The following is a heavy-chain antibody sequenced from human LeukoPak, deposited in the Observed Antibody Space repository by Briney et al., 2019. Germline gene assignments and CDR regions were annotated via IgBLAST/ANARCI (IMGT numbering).Heavy chain of an antibody. CDR1: GFTFSSYA. D-gene: IGHD3-10*01. CDR2: ISGSGGST. CDR3: AKSGGSGSYYQGYFDL. Sequence: GGSLRLSCAAPGFTFSSYAMSWVRQAPGKGLEWVSAISGSGGSTYYADSVKGRFTISRDNSKNTLYLQMNSLRAEDTAVYYCAKSGGSGSYYQGYFDLWGRGTLVTVSS. V-gene: IGHV3-23*01. J-gene: IGHJ2*01.